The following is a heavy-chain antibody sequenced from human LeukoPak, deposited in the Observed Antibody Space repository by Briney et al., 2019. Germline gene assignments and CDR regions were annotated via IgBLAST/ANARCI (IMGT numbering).Heavy chain of an antibody. V-gene: IGHV1-69*05. CDR1: GGTFSSYA. CDR3: ARGAAYNWNYNGAFDI. CDR2: IIPIFGTA. D-gene: IGHD1-7*01. Sequence: ASVKVSCKASGGTFSSYAISWVRQAPGQGLEWMGGIIPIFGTANYAQKFQGRVTITTDESTSTAYMELSSLRSEDTAVYYCARGAAYNWNYNGAFDIWGQGTMVTVSS. J-gene: IGHJ3*02.